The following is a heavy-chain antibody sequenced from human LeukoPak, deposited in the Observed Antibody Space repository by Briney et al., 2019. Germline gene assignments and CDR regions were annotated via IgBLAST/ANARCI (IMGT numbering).Heavy chain of an antibody. D-gene: IGHD2-8*02. J-gene: IGHJ4*02. CDR1: GFPFSAYA. V-gene: IGHV3-23*01. CDR3: AKDSRTGSPRAFDY. CDR2: ISSGVAST. Sequence: LGRSLRLSCEASGFPFSAYAMTWVRQAPGEGLEWVSTISSGVASTFYAASAKGRFTISKDNSKNTLYLQMSSRAAEDPALYYCAKDSRTGSPRAFDYWGQGALVTVSS.